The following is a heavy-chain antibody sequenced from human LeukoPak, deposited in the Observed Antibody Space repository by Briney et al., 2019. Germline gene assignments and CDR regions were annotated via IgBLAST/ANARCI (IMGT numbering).Heavy chain of an antibody. CDR2: IYHSGST. D-gene: IGHD2-15*01. V-gene: IGHV4-4*02. J-gene: IGHJ3*01. CDR1: GGSISSSNW. CDR3: ANADRFCSGTCHVPDAFDF. Sequence: PSGTLSLTCAVSGGSISSSNWWSWARQPPGKGLEWIGEIYHSGSTNYNPSLKSRVTISIDRSKNQFSLKLSSVTAADTAVYYCANADRFCSGTCHVPDAFDFWGQGTMVTVSS.